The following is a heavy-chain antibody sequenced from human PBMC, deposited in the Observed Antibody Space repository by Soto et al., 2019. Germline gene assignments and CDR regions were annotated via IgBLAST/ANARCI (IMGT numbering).Heavy chain of an antibody. D-gene: IGHD6-6*01. CDR1: GGSISSSNW. J-gene: IGHJ6*02. CDR2: IDHSGST. CDR3: ARSLDGSSNYYYGMDV. Sequence: QVQLQESGPGLVKPSGTLSLTCAVSGGSISSSNWWSWVRQPPGKGLQWIGEIDHSGSTNYNPSLKGRVTISVDKSKNQFSLKLSCVTAADTAVYSCARSLDGSSNYYYGMDVWGQGTTVTVSS. V-gene: IGHV4-4*02.